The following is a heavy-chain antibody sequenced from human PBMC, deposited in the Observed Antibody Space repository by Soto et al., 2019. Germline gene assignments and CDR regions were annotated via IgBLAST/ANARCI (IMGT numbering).Heavy chain of an antibody. V-gene: IGHV1-18*01. CDR2: ISNYNGNT. CDR1: GYIFHNYG. D-gene: IGHD3-3*01. CDR3: GRQSDFWSGFYTGLDH. Sequence: QVQVVQSGAEVKDPGASVKVSCKASGYIFHNYGFSWVRQAPGQGLEWMGWISNYNGNTNNGQKSQGRVTMTTDTSTSTAYMELMARTEDDTAVYYLGRQSDFWSGFYTGLDHWCQGTLVTVS. J-gene: IGHJ4*02.